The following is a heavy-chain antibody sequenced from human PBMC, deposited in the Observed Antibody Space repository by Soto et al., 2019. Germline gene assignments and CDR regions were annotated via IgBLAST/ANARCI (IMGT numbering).Heavy chain of an antibody. Sequence: EVRLVESGGDLVKSGGSLRLSCVGSGFLFRNYEMNWVRQAPGKGLEWLAHISTTGGNVSESDSVKGRFTISRDNTKQTLYLQMNSLLTEATGVYYCVSQPHWERPFESWGQGTLFNVSS. CDR2: ISTTGGNV. CDR3: VSQPHWERPFES. D-gene: IGHD1-1*01. V-gene: IGHV3-48*03. CDR1: GFLFRNYE. J-gene: IGHJ4*02.